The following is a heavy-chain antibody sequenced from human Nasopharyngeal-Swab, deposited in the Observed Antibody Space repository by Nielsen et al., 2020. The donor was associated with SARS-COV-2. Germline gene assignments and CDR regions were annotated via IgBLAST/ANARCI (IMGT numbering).Heavy chain of an antibody. CDR2: IFWDDDK. V-gene: IGHV2-5*02. Sequence: WIRQPPGKALEWLAVIFWDDDKWYSPSLEGRLTITKDTTKNQVVLRMTNVDPVDTGTYYCARVDVSGLYYYGLDVWGQGTTVTVSS. J-gene: IGHJ6*02. CDR3: ARVDVSGLYYYGLDV. D-gene: IGHD3/OR15-3a*01.